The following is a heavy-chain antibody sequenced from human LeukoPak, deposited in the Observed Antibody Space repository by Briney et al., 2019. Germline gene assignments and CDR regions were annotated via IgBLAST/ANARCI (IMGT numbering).Heavy chain of an antibody. V-gene: IGHV4-39*01. D-gene: IGHD4-4*01. J-gene: IGHJ4*02. CDR1: GGSISSSSYS. CDR2: IYYSGST. Sequence: SETLSLTCTVSGGSISSSSYSWGWIRQPPGKGLEWIGSIYYSGSTYYNPSLKSRVTISVDTSKNQFSLKLSSVTAADTAVYYCARHAVTSDYWGQGTLVTVSS. CDR3: ARHAVTSDY.